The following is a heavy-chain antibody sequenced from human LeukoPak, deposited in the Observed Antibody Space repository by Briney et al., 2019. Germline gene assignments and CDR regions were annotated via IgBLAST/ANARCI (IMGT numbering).Heavy chain of an antibody. CDR2: IKQDGSEK. D-gene: IGHD3-16*01. J-gene: IGHJ5*02. Sequence: GGSLRLSCAASGFTFSSYAMHWVRQAPGKGLGWVANIKQDGSEKYYVDSVKGRFTISRDNAKNSLYLQMNTLRAEDTAMHYCAKDAQPRSRWFDPWGQGTLVTVSS. CDR3: AKDAQPRSRWFDP. CDR1: GFTFSSYA. V-gene: IGHV3-7*03.